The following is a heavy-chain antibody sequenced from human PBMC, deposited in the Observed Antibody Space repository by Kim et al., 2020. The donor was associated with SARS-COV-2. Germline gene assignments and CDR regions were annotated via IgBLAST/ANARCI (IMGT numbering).Heavy chain of an antibody. D-gene: IGHD3-10*01. V-gene: IGHV4-34*01. CDR3: ARGFMFAMVRERGRFDP. Sequence: LKSRVTISVDTSKNQFSLKLSSVTAADTAVYYCARGFMFAMVRERGRFDPWGQGTLVTVSS. J-gene: IGHJ5*02.